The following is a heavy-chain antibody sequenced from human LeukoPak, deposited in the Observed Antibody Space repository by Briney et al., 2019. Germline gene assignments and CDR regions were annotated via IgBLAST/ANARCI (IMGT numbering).Heavy chain of an antibody. J-gene: IGHJ3*02. D-gene: IGHD3-10*01. CDR1: GGSISSYY. CDR2: IYYSGST. CDR3: ARSPQTRYYYGSGSTAMGAFDN. Sequence: PSETLSLTCTVSGGSISSYYWSWIRQPPGKGLEWIGYIYYSGSTNYNPSLKSRVTISVDTSKNQFSLKLSSVTAADTAVYYCARSPQTRYYYGSGSTAMGAFDNWGQGTMVTVSS. V-gene: IGHV4-59*12.